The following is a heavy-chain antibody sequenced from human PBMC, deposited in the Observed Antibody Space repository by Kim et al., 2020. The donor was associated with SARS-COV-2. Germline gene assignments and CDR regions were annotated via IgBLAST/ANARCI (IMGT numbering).Heavy chain of an antibody. V-gene: IGHV1-18*01. CDR1: GYTFTSYG. CDR3: ATTLGPAADGALDAFDI. CDR2: ISAYNGNT. D-gene: IGHD2-2*01. Sequence: ASVKVSCKASGYTFTSYGISWVRQAPGQGLEWMGWISAYNGNTNYAQKLQGRVTMTTDTSTSTAYMELRNLRSDDTAVYYCATTLGPAADGALDAFDIWGQGTMVTVSS. J-gene: IGHJ3*02.